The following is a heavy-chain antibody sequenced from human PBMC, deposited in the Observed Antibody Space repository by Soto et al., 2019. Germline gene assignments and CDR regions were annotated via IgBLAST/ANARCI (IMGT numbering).Heavy chain of an antibody. V-gene: IGHV3-74*01. D-gene: IGHD2-2*01. J-gene: IGHJ3*02. CDR3: AKDYFPKELGYCSSTSCPDAFDI. CDR2: VKSDGGST. CDR1: GFTFSNYW. Sequence: GGSLRLSCVGSGFTFSNYWMHWVRQAPGKGLEWVSRVKSDGGSTSYADSVKGRFTISRDNSKNTLYLQMNSLRAEDTSVYYCAKDYFPKELGYCSSTSCPDAFDIWGQGTMVTVSS.